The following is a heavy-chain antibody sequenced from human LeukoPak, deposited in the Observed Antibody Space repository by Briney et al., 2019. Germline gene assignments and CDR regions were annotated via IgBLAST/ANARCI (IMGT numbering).Heavy chain of an antibody. CDR3: ARATTYDILTGYFDY. V-gene: IGHV3-11*01. Sequence: GGSLRLSCAASGFTFSDYYMSWIRQAPGKGLEWVSYISSSGSTIYYADSVKGRFTISRDNGKNSLYLQMNSLRAEDTAMYYCARATTYDILTGYFDYWGQGTLVTVSS. CDR2: ISSSGSTI. CDR1: GFTFSDYY. D-gene: IGHD3-9*01. J-gene: IGHJ4*02.